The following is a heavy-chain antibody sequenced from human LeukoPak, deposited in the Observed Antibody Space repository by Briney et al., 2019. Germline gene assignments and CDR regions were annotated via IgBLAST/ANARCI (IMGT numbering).Heavy chain of an antibody. CDR1: GGTFSSYA. D-gene: IGHD6-19*01. CDR2: IIPIFGTA. J-gene: IGHJ4*02. V-gene: IGHV1-69*13. CDR3: ARTYRGGSGWYRPFYFNY. Sequence: SVKVSCKASGGTFSSYAISWVRQAPGQGLEWMGGIIPIFGTANYAQKFQGRVTITADESTSTAYMELSSLRSEDTAVYYCARTYRGGSGWYRPFYFNYWGQGTLVTVSS.